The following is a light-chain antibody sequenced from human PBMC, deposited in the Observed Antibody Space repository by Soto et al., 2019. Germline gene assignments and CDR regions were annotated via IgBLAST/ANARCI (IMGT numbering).Light chain of an antibody. CDR1: SSDIGGYDY. Sequence: QSALTQPASVSGSPGQSITLSCTGTSSDIGGYDYVSWYQRHPGKAPKLIIYDVTNRPSGVSNRVSGSKSGNTDSLTISGLQAEDEADYYCTSYASGSSHVVFGGGTELTVL. V-gene: IGLV2-14*01. CDR2: DVT. J-gene: IGLJ2*01. CDR3: TSYASGSSHVV.